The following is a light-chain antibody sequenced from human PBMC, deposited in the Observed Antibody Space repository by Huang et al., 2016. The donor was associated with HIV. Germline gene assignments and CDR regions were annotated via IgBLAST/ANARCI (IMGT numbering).Light chain of an antibody. J-gene: IGKJ1*01. Sequence: DIVMTQSPATLSVSPGERATLSCRASQGVSNNIAWYQQKPGQTPRLLIHGADTRATCNEAKFSGRGSGTDITLTITSLQPEDSAVYYCQHYNNWPPWTFGPGTQVEI. V-gene: IGKV3D-15*01. CDR3: QHYNNWPPWT. CDR2: GAD. CDR1: QGVSNN.